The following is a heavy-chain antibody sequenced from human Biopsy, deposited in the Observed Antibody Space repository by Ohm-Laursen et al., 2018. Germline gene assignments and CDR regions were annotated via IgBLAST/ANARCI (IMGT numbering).Heavy chain of an antibody. CDR3: VRDRGHYYDKSDYKIGDWV. Sequence: SSLRLSCAAFGFTFDDYAMHWVRQAPAKGLEWVSGISWNSDTIGYADSVKGRFTISRDNAKNSLYLQMNSLRVEDTALYYCVRDRGHYYDKSDYKIGDWVWGHGTLVTVSS. J-gene: IGHJ4*01. CDR1: GFTFDDYA. CDR2: ISWNSDTI. D-gene: IGHD3-22*01. V-gene: IGHV3-9*01.